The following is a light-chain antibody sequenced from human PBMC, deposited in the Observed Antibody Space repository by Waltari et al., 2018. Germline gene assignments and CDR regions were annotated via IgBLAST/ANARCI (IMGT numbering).Light chain of an antibody. J-gene: IGLJ3*02. CDR1: SSNIGHHY. CDR3: AAWDNSLGRWV. Sequence: QSVLTQPPSASGTPGQRVPISCSGISSNIGHHYVFCYQQLPGKAPKLLIYRNDQRPSGVPDRFSASKSVTSASLAIGGLRSEDEAIYHCAAWDNSLGRWVFGEGTKLTVL. V-gene: IGLV1-47*01. CDR2: RND.